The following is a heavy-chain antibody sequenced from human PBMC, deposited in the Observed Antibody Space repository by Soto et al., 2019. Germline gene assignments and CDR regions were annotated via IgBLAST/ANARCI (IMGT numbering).Heavy chain of an antibody. CDR2: ISAGGSNT. CDR3: AKEYSTSFDY. Sequence: PGGSLRLSCAASGFSFSNYATNWVRQAPGKGLEWVSAISAGGSNTNYADSVKGRFTISSDNSKNTLYLQMNGLRADDTAVYYCAKEYSTSFDYWGQGTPVTVSS. J-gene: IGHJ4*02. D-gene: IGHD6-6*01. V-gene: IGHV3-23*01. CDR1: GFSFSNYA.